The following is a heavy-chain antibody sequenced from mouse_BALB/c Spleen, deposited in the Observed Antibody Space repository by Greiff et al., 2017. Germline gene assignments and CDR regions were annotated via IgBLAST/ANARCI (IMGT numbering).Heavy chain of an antibody. V-gene: IGHV5-6-4*01. CDR1: GFTFSSYT. Sequence: DVKLVESGGGLVKPGGSLKLSCAASGFTFSSYTMSWVRQTPEKRLEWVATISSGSSTIYYADTVKGRFTISRDNPKNTLFLQMTSLRSEDTAMYYCARSGGNYAWFAYWGQGTLVTVSA. J-gene: IGHJ3*01. CDR3: ARSGGNYAWFAY. CDR2: ISSGSSTI. D-gene: IGHD2-1*01.